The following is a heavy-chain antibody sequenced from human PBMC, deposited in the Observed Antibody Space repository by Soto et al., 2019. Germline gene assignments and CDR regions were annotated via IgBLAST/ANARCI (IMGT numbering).Heavy chain of an antibody. CDR3: ARPFDTSGWYDH. CDR1: GYSFTSYW. V-gene: IGHV5-51*01. Sequence: GESLKISCKGSGYSFTSYWIAWVRQMPGKGLECMGIIYPGDSDTRYSPSFEGQVTISADKSINTAYLQWSSLKTSDSAMYYCARPFDTSGWYDHWGQGTLVTVSS. CDR2: IYPGDSDT. J-gene: IGHJ5*02. D-gene: IGHD6-19*01.